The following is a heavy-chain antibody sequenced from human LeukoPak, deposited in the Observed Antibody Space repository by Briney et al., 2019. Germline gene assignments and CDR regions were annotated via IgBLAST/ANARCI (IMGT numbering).Heavy chain of an antibody. CDR1: GFTFSSYW. V-gene: IGHV3-7*01. J-gene: IGHJ6*02. CDR3: TRDLMDYDVSTGLHHYYMDV. CDR2: IKQDGSEK. Sequence: GGSLRLSCAASGFTFSSYWMSWVRQAPGKGLEWVANIKQDGSEKYYVDSVKGRFTISRDNAKNSLYLQMNSLRVEDTAVYYCTRDLMDYDVSTGLHHYYMDVWGQGTTVTVSS. D-gene: IGHD3-9*01.